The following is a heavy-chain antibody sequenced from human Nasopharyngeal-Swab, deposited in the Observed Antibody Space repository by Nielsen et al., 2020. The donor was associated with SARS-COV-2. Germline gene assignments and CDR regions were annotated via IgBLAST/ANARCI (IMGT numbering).Heavy chain of an antibody. CDR3: AKGRVGAHDSFFDY. J-gene: IGHJ4*02. Sequence: ESLKISCAASGFTFSSYAMSWVRQAPEKGLEWVSTISASVGSTYYADSVKGRFSISRDNSKNTLYLQMNSLRAEDTAVYYCAKGRVGAHDSFFDYWGQGTLVTVSS. CDR1: GFTFSSYA. V-gene: IGHV3-23*01. CDR2: ISASVGST. D-gene: IGHD1-26*01.